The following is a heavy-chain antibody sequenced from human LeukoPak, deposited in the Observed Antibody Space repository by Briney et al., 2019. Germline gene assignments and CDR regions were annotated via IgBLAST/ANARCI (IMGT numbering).Heavy chain of an antibody. J-gene: IGHJ4*02. Sequence: PGGSLRLSCAASGFTFSSFGIHWVRQAPGKGLEWVAVISYDGSNKYYVDSVKGRFAISRDNYKKTLYLQMNSLRGEDTAVYFCARRGGSYFDYWGQGTLVTVSS. D-gene: IGHD1-26*01. CDR3: ARRGGSYFDY. CDR2: ISYDGSNK. V-gene: IGHV3-30*03. CDR1: GFTFSSFG.